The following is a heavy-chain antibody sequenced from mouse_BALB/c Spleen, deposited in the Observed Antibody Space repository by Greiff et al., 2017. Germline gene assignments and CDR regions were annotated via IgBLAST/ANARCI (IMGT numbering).Heavy chain of an antibody. J-gene: IGHJ1*01. D-gene: IGHD2-4*01. Sequence: EVQLQQSGAELVKPGASVKLSCTASGFNIKDTYMPWVKQRPEQGLEWIGRIDPANGNTKYDPKFQGKATITADTSSNTAYLQLSSLTSEDTAVYYCARGDDYEYFDVWGAGTTVTVSS. CDR2: IDPANGNT. CDR1: GFNIKDTY. V-gene: IGHV14-3*02. CDR3: ARGDDYEYFDV.